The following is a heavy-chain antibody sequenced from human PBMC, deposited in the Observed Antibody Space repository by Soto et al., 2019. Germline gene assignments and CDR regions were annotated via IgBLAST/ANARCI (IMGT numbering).Heavy chain of an antibody. CDR2: IYYSGGP. D-gene: IGHD1-26*01. V-gene: IGHV4-59*08. CDR1: GGSLRSYY. J-gene: IGHJ4*02. CDR3: ARTPVYSASYLFDY. Sequence: PSETLSLTCTVSGGSLRSYYWSWIRQPPGKGLEWIGYIYYSGGPKYNPSLKSRVTISVDTSKNQFSLKLTSVTAADTAVYYCARTPVYSASYLFDYWGQGILVTVSS.